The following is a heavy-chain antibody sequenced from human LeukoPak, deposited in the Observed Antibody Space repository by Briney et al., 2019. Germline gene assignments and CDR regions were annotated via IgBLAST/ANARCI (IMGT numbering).Heavy chain of an antibody. CDR1: GGSISSYY. Sequence: SETLSLTCTVSGGSISSYYWSWIRQPPGKGLEWLGYIYYSGSTNYNPSLKSRVTISVDTSKNQFSPKLSSVTAADTAVYYCARRVPFYGSGSYYPPYYFDYWGQGTLVTVSS. J-gene: IGHJ4*02. CDR3: ARRVPFYGSGSYYPPYYFDY. V-gene: IGHV4-59*08. CDR2: IYYSGST. D-gene: IGHD3-10*01.